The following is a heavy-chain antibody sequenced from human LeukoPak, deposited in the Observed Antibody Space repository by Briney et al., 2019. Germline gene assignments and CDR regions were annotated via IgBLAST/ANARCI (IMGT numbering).Heavy chain of an antibody. CDR3: ARVGKNGRDFDH. V-gene: IGHV3-7*01. J-gene: IGHJ4*02. D-gene: IGHD1-26*01. CDR1: GFTFSAYW. CDR2: IIEGGDVK. Sequence: GGSLRLSCAASGFTFSAYWMTWVRQAPGKGLAWVANIIEGGDVKYYVDSVKGRFTISRDNTKNSLYLQMTSLRADDTAVYYCARVGKNGRDFDHWGQGTLVTVSS.